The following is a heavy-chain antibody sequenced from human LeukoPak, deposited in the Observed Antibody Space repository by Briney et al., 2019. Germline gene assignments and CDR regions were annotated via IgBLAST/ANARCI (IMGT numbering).Heavy chain of an antibody. CDR2: ISSSSSTI. CDR1: EFIFSSYS. CDR3: ARSLRPSASSPLDY. Sequence: PGGSLRLSCAASEFIFSSYSMNWVRQAPGKGLEWVSYISSSSSTIYYADSVEGRFTISRDNAKNSLFLEMNSLRDEDTAVYYCARSLRPSASSPLDYWGQGTLVTVSS. V-gene: IGHV3-48*02. J-gene: IGHJ4*02. D-gene: IGHD3-16*01.